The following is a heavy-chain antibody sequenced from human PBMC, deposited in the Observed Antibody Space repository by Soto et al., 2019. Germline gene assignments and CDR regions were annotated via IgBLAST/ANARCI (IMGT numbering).Heavy chain of an antibody. J-gene: IGHJ3*02. CDR2: INHSGST. V-gene: IGHV4-34*01. D-gene: IGHD3-10*01. Sequence: SETLSLTCAVYGGSFSGYYWSWIRQPPGKGLEWIGEINHSGSTNYNPSLKSRVTISVDTSKNQFSLKLSSVTAADTAVYYCARQSRSSRGGRGIRGAFDIWGQGTMVTVSS. CDR1: GGSFSGYY. CDR3: ARQSRSSRGGRGIRGAFDI.